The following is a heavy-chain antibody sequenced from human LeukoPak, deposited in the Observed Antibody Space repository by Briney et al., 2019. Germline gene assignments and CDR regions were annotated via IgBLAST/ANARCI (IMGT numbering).Heavy chain of an antibody. J-gene: IGHJ4*02. V-gene: IGHV4-4*02. Sequence: PSGTLSLTCGVSGGSITTTNYWSWVRQPPGGGLEWIGEISLTGRTHYNPSLKSRVNISIDESKNHLYLNLASETAADTAVYYCAANLLGSGVGGLFDYWGQGTLVTVSS. CDR3: AANLLGSGVGGLFDY. D-gene: IGHD2-15*01. CDR2: ISLTGRT. CDR1: GGSITTTNY.